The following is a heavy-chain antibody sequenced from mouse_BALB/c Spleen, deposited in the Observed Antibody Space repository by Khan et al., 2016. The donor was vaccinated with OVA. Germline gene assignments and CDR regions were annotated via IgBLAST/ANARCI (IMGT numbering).Heavy chain of an antibody. Sequence: VQLQESGPGLVAPSQSLSITCTVSGFSLTTYGVHWVRQPPGKGLEWLGVIWAGGSTNYNSALMSRLSISQDNSKSQAFLKMNRLQTDDTAMYYCARAYYYGAWFAYWGQGTLVTVSA. CDR3: ARAYYYGAWFAY. D-gene: IGHD1-1*01. CDR1: GFSLTTYG. J-gene: IGHJ3*01. CDR2: IWAGGST. V-gene: IGHV2-9*02.